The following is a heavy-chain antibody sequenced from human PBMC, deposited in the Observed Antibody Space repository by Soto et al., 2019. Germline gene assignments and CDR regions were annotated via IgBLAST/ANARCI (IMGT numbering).Heavy chain of an antibody. D-gene: IGHD3-10*01. Sequence: QVQLVQSGTEVTKPGSSVTVSCTASGDIFSRSTLSWVRQAPGQRLEWMGRIIPMLGMSNSALKFQGRLTISADTSTNKVYMHLNSLRSVDTAVYYCATSYGSGSAHFDSWGQGTLVTVSS. CDR3: ATSYGSGSAHFDS. CDR1: GDIFSRST. V-gene: IGHV1-69*02. CDR2: IIPMLGMS. J-gene: IGHJ4*02.